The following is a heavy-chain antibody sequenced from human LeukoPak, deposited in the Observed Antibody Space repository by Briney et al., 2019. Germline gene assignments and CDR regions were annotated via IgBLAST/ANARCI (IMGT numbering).Heavy chain of an antibody. Sequence: PGGSLRLSCAASGFTVSSNYMSWVRQAPGKGPEWVSVIYSGGSTYYADSVKGRFTISRDNSKNTLYLQMNSLRAEDTAVYYCARDFRGWYYFDYWGQGTLVTVSS. CDR2: IYSGGST. D-gene: IGHD6-19*01. V-gene: IGHV3-66*01. CDR1: GFTVSSNY. CDR3: ARDFRGWYYFDY. J-gene: IGHJ4*02.